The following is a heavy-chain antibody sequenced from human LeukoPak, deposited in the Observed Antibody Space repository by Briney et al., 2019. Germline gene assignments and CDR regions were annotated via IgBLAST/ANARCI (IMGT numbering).Heavy chain of an antibody. D-gene: IGHD6-13*01. V-gene: IGHV3-74*01. CDR2: INSDGTNT. Sequence: GGSLRLSCAASGFTLSGYWMHWVRQAPGKGLVWVSHINSDGTNTRYADSVKGRFTISRDNARNTLYLQMRSLRADDTAVYYCARIGSNAALDYWGQGALVTVSS. CDR3: ARIGSNAALDY. J-gene: IGHJ4*02. CDR1: GFTLSGYW.